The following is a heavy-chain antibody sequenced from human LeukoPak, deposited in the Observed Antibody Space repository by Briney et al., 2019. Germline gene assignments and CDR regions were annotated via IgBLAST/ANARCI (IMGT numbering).Heavy chain of an antibody. V-gene: IGHV3-30-3*01. D-gene: IGHD5/OR15-5a*01. CDR3: AVSFDY. CDR1: GFTFSSYA. CDR2: ISYDGSNK. Sequence: PGGSLRLSCAASGFTFSSYAMHWVRQAPGKGLEWVAVISYDGSNKYYADSVKGRFTISRDNSKNTLYLQMNSLRAEDTAMYYCAVSFDYWGQGTLVTVSS. J-gene: IGHJ4*02.